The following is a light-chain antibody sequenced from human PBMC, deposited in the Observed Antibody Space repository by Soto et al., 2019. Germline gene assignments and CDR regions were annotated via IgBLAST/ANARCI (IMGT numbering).Light chain of an antibody. V-gene: IGKV1-5*03. J-gene: IGKJ3*01. CDR1: QSISSR. CDR2: KAS. CDR3: QQYNSYSS. Sequence: DIQMTQSPPTLSASVGDRVTITCRASQSISSRLAWYQQKPGRAPKLLIYKASSLESVVPSRLSGSGSGTEFTLTISSLQPDDFATYYCQQYNSYSSFGPGTKVDIK.